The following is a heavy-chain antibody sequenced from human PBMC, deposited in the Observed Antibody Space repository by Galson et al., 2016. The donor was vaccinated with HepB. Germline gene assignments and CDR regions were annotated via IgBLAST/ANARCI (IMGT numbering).Heavy chain of an antibody. J-gene: IGHJ4*02. D-gene: IGHD3-9*01. CDR2: IWYDGSSK. Sequence: SLRLSCAASGLNFSDYGMHWVRQAPGKGLEWVAVIWYDGSSKYYADSVKGRFTVSRDNSKNTLNLQMNSLRAEDTAVYYCTTDNLDFWGQGTLVTVSS. V-gene: IGHV3-33*01. CDR1: GLNFSDYG. CDR3: TTDNLDF.